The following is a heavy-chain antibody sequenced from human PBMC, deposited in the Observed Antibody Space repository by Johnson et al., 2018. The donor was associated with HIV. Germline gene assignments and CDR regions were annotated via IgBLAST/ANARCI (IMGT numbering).Heavy chain of an antibody. CDR1: GFTFSNAW. Sequence: VQLVESGGGLVKPGGSLRLSCAASGFTFSNAWMSWVRQAPGKGLEWVSVIYSGGSTYYADSVRGRFTISRDNSRNTLYLQMNSLRAEDTAMYYCASDGESQQLPLGDAFDVWGQGTMVTVSS. CDR3: ASDGESQQLPLGDAFDV. D-gene: IGHD6-13*01. CDR2: IYSGGST. J-gene: IGHJ3*01. V-gene: IGHV3-66*01.